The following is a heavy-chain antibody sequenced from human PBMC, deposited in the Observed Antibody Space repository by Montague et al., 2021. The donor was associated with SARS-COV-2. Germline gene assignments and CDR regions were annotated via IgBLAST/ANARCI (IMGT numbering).Heavy chain of an antibody. J-gene: IGHJ5*02. CDR3: ATWYPRTGSLWFGELISWFDP. CDR2: FDPEDGET. D-gene: IGHD3-10*01. V-gene: IGHV1-24*01. Sequence: SVKVSCKVSGYTLTDLSMHWVRQAPGKGLEWMGGFDPEDGETIYAQKFQGRVTMTEDTSTDTAYMELSSLRSEDTAVYYCATWYPRTGSLWFGELISWFDPWGQGTLVTVSS. CDR1: GYTLTDLS.